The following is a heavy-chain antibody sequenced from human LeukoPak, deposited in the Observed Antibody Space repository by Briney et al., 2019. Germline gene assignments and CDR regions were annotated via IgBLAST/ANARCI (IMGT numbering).Heavy chain of an antibody. Sequence: GGSLRLSCVASGFTFRSYGMRWVRQAPGKGLEWVTFTSYDGSDKYYADSVRGRFTISRDNFKNTLYLQMNSLRVEDTAVYYCAKVRYDYYGMDVWGQGTTVTVSS. CDR2: TSYDGSDK. J-gene: IGHJ6*02. D-gene: IGHD3-9*01. V-gene: IGHV3-30*18. CDR1: GFTFRSYG. CDR3: AKVRYDYYGMDV.